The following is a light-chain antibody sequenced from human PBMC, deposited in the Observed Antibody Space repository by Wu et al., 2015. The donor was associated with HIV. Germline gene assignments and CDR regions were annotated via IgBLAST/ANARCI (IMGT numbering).Light chain of an antibody. J-gene: IGKJ4*01. CDR3: QQYGISLLT. Sequence: EVVLTQSPATLSLSPGERATLSCRASQNVNNYLTWYQQKPGQAPRLLIYDVSNRATGIPARFSGSGSGTDFTLTISRLEPEDFAVYYCQQYGISLLTFGGGTKVEI. V-gene: IGKV3-11*01. CDR2: DVS. CDR1: QNVNNY.